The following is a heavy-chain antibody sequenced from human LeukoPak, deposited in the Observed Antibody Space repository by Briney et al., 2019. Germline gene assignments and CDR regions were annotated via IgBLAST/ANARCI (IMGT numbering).Heavy chain of an antibody. CDR2: INDGGTYT. J-gene: IGHJ4*02. CDR3: AREIKIQGFRAFDF. D-gene: IGHD3-10*01. Sequence: GGSLRLSCAASGFAFREYWMHWVRQTPGAGLMWVARINDGGTYTAYADSVKGRFTVSRDNPENTLYLQMNTLRVEDTAIYYCAREIKIQGFRAFDFWGQGTPVTVSS. V-gene: IGHV3-74*01. CDR1: GFAFREYW.